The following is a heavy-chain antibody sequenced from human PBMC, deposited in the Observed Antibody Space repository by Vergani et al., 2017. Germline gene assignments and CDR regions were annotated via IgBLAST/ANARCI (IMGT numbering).Heavy chain of an antibody. D-gene: IGHD2-2*01. Sequence: EVQLLQSEGAVVQPGGSLRLSCVASGFTFSIHAMRWVRQGHGQGLEWVSSIKNTGDSTHYAYSVKGRFTISRDNSKNTLYLQMNSLRVEDTAVYYCAKGLNGGGCSSTSCYRNYYYYIDVWGKGTTVTVSS. V-gene: IGHV3-23*01. CDR1: GFTFSIHA. CDR3: AKGLNGGGCSSTSCYRNYYYYIDV. CDR2: IKNTGDST. J-gene: IGHJ6*03.